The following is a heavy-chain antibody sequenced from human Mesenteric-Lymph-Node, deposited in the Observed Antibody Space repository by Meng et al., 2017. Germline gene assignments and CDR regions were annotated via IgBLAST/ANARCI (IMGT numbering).Heavy chain of an antibody. CDR1: GFTFSSYA. CDR3: ARDIVLGRWELLL. V-gene: IGHV3-30*04. CDR2: ISYDGSNK. Sequence: GGSLRLSCAASGFTFSSYAMHWVRQAPGKGLEWVAVISYDGSNKYYADSVKGRFTISSDNSKNTLYLQMNSLRAEDTAVYYCARDIVLGRWELLLWGQGTLVTVSS. D-gene: IGHD1-26*01. J-gene: IGHJ4*02.